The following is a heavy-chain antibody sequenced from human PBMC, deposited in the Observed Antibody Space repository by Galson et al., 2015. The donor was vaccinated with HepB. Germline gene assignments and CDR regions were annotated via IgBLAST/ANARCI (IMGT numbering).Heavy chain of an antibody. CDR3: ARGYSNNWFSGLGY. J-gene: IGHJ4*02. CDR2: IYSGGST. D-gene: IGHD6-13*01. V-gene: IGHV3-53*01. Sequence: SLRLFCAASGFTVSSNYMSWVRQAPGKGLEWVSIIYSGGSTYYVDSVKGRFTISRDSSKNTLYLHMNSLRAEDTAVYYCARGYSNNWFSGLGYWGQGTLVTVSS. CDR1: GFTVSSNY.